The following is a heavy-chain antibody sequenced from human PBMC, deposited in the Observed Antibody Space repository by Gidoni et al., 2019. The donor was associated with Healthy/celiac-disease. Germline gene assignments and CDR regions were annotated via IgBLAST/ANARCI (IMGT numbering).Heavy chain of an antibody. CDR2: IYYSGST. CDR1: GCSISSSSYY. J-gene: IGHJ5*02. Sequence: QLQLQESRPGLVQPSETLSLTCTVSGCSISSSSYYWGWIRQPPGTGLGWIGSIYYSGSTYYNPSLKSRVTIYVETSKNQFSLKLSSVTAADTAVYYCARHGYSKIFSSRSPSGRPKYNWFDPWGQGTLVTVSS. D-gene: IGHD4-4*01. CDR3: ARHGYSKIFSSRSPSGRPKYNWFDP. V-gene: IGHV4-39*01.